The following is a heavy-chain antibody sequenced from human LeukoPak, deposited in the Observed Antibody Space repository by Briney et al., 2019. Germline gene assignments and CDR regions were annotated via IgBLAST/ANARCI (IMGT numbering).Heavy chain of an antibody. CDR3: ARAYSSGWYKIYYYYYMDV. CDR2: MNPNSGNT. J-gene: IGHJ6*03. Sequence: ASVKVSCKASGYTFTRYDINWVRQATGQGLEWMGWMNPNSGNTGYAQKFQGRVTMTRNTSISTAYMELSSLRSEDTAVYYCARAYSSGWYKIYYYYYMDVWGKGTTVTVSS. V-gene: IGHV1-8*01. D-gene: IGHD6-19*01. CDR1: GYTFTRYD.